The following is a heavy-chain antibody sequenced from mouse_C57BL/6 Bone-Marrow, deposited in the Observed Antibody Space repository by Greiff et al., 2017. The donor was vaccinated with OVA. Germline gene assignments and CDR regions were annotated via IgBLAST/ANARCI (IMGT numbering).Heavy chain of an antibody. Sequence: VQLQQSGAELVRPGTSVKVSCKASGYAFTNYLIEWVKQRPGQGLEWIGVINPGSGGTNYNEKFKGKATLTADKSSSTAYMQLSSLTSEDSAVYFCAREGGSIYYYGSSLYFDYWGQGTTLTVSS. D-gene: IGHD1-1*01. CDR1: GYAFTNYL. CDR2: INPGSGGT. V-gene: IGHV1-54*01. J-gene: IGHJ2*01. CDR3: AREGGSIYYYGSSLYFDY.